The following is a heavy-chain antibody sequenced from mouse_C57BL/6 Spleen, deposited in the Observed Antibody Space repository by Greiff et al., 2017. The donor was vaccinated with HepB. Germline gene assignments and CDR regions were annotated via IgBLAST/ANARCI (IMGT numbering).Heavy chain of an antibody. Sequence: EVQLQQSGGDLVKPGGSLKLSCAASGFTFSSYGMSWVRQTPDKRLEWVATISSGGSYTYYPDSVKGRFTISRDNAKNTLYLQMSSLKSEDTAMYYCARPYDGYFDYWGQGTTLTVSS. J-gene: IGHJ2*01. CDR3: ARPYDGYFDY. D-gene: IGHD2-3*01. CDR2: ISSGGSYT. CDR1: GFTFSSYG. V-gene: IGHV5-6*01.